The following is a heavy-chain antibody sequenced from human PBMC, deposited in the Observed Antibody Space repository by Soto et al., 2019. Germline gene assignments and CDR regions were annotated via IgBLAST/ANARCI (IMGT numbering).Heavy chain of an antibody. CDR1: GFTFSSYA. CDR3: ARRGSGSDYDY. Sequence: EVQLLESGGGLVQPGGPLRLSCAASGFTFSSYAMRWVRQAPVKGLEWVSAISGSGGSTYYADSVKGRFTISRDNFKNTLYLQMDSLRAEDTAVYYCARRGSGSDYDYWGQGTLVTVSS. CDR2: ISGSGGST. D-gene: IGHD1-26*01. V-gene: IGHV3-23*01. J-gene: IGHJ4*02.